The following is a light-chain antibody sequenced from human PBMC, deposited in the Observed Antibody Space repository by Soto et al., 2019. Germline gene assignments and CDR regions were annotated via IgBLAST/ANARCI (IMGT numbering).Light chain of an antibody. CDR2: DTS. CDR3: QQYGTSEII. CDR1: QRPSNSH. V-gene: IGKV3-20*01. J-gene: IGKJ5*01. Sequence: EIVLTQSPGTLSLSPGERATLSCRASQRPSNSHVAWYLLKPGQAPRLLFFDTSSRATGIPDRFSGSVSGTDFTLTISRLEPEDFAVFYCQQYGTSEIIFGQGTRLEIK.